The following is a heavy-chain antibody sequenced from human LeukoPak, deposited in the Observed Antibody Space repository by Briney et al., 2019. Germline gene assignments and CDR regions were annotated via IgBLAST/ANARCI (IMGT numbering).Heavy chain of an antibody. D-gene: IGHD3-3*01. CDR1: GYTFTSYG. J-gene: IGHJ4*02. V-gene: IGHV1-18*01. CDR3: ARDLGSTFWSGYPYYFDY. CDR2: ISAYNGNT. Sequence: ASVKVSCKASGYTFTSYGISWVRQAPGQGLEWLGWISAYNGNTHYAQKLQGRVTMTTDTSTSTVYMELRSLRSDDTAVYYCARDLGSTFWSGYPYYFDYWGQGTLVTVSS.